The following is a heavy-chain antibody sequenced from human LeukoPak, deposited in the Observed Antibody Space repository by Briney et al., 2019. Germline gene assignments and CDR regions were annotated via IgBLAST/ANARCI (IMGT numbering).Heavy chain of an antibody. V-gene: IGHV4-4*07. Sequence: PSETLSLTCTVSGGSISSYYWSWIRQPAGKGLEWIGRIYSTGSTNYNPSLKSRVTMSVDTSKNQFSLRMRSVTAADTAVYYCARQIASAGTAGFDFWGQGALVTVSS. CDR2: IYSTGST. CDR1: GGSISSYY. D-gene: IGHD6-13*01. CDR3: ARQIASAGTAGFDF. J-gene: IGHJ4*02.